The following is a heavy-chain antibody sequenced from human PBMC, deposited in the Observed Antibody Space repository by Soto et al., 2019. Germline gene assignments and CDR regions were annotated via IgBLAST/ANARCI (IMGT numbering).Heavy chain of an antibody. CDR1: NGSISTNGHY. CDR3: AREQWGFDS. V-gene: IGHV4-31*03. D-gene: IGHD6-19*01. J-gene: IGHJ4*02. Sequence: SSETLSLTCTVSNGSISTNGHYWTWIRQRPGKGLEWIAYIYYTGNSYYNPSLKSRLTISIDTSKKQISLTLRSVTAADTAVYYCAREQWGFDSWGQGTLVTVSS. CDR2: IYYTGNS.